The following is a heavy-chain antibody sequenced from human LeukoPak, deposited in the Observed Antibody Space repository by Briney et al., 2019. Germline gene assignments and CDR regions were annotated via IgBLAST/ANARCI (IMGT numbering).Heavy chain of an antibody. CDR1: GYSISSGYY. CDR2: IYHSGST. V-gene: IGHV4-38-2*01. D-gene: IGHD3-22*01. CDR3: ASRGYDSSGYYFDY. J-gene: IGHJ4*02. Sequence: PSETLSLTCAVSGYSISSGYYWGWIRQPPGKGLEWVGSIYHSGSTYYNPSLKSRVTISVDTSKNQFSLKLSSVTAADTAVYYCASRGYDSSGYYFDYWGQGTLVTVSS.